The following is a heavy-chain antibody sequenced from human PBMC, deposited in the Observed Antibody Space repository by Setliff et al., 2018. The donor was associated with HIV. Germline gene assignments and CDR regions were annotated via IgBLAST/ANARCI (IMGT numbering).Heavy chain of an antibody. CDR3: AREEFRNNWNDGAFEM. J-gene: IGHJ3*02. D-gene: IGHD1-20*01. CDR1: GYSFTTYA. Sequence: VASVKVSCKASGYSFTTYAIHWVRQAPGQRLEWMGWLNAGDGDSGPSQEFRGRVIFTRDTSASTGYMELRNLKSDDTAIYYCAREEFRNNWNDGAFEMWGQGTMVTVSS. CDR2: LNAGDGDS. V-gene: IGHV1-3*01.